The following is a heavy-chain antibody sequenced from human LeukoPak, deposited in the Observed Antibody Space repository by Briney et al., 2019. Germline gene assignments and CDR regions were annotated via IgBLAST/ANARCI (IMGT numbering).Heavy chain of an antibody. J-gene: IGHJ4*02. CDR1: GFSFGTYA. Sequence: PGGSLRLSCAASGFSFGTYAMSWVRQAPGKGLEWVSAISGSGGSTYYADSVKGRFTISRDNSKNTLYLQMNSLRAEDTAVYYCAKHLTAMVDFDYWGQGTLVTVSS. CDR2: ISGSGGST. D-gene: IGHD5-18*01. CDR3: AKHLTAMVDFDY. V-gene: IGHV3-23*01.